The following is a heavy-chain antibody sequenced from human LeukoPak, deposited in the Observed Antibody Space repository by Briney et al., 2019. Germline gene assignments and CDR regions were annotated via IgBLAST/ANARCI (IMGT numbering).Heavy chain of an antibody. J-gene: IGHJ4*02. CDR3: AHGAYGDTLFDY. Sequence: RASVKVSCKASGYTFSGHYLHWVRQAPGKGLEWMGGFDPEDGETIYAQKFQGRVTMTEDTSTDTAYMELSSLRSEDTAVYYCAHGAYGDTLFDYWGQGTLVTVSS. CDR2: FDPEDGET. CDR1: GYTFSGHY. V-gene: IGHV1-24*01. D-gene: IGHD4-17*01.